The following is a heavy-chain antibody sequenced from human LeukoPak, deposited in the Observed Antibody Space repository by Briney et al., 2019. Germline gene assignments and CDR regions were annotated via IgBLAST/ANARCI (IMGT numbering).Heavy chain of an antibody. CDR2: INQDGREK. Sequence: PGGSLRLSCVASGFTFSSYWMSWFRQSPGKGLEWLGNINQDGREKYYVDSVKGRFTISRDNAKNSLFLQMSSLRAEDTALYYRVRDYVWGTDNPDYWGQGTLVTVSS. J-gene: IGHJ4*02. D-gene: IGHD3-16*01. CDR3: VRDYVWGTDNPDY. CDR1: GFTFSSYW. V-gene: IGHV3-7*01.